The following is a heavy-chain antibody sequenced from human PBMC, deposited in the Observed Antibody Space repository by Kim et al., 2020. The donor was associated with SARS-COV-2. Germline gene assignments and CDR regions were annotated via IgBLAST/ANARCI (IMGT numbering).Heavy chain of an antibody. D-gene: IGHD6-19*01. CDR3: AKQSSSGWYNFDY. Sequence: AWKGQFTISEETSDKTLYLQMNSLRAKDTAVYYCAKQSSSGWYNFDYWGQGTLVTVSS. J-gene: IGHJ4*02. V-gene: IGHV3-23*01.